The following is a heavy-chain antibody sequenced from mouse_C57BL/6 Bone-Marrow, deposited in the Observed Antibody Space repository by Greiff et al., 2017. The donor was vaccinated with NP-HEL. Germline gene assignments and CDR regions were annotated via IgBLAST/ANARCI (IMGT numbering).Heavy chain of an antibody. J-gene: IGHJ2*01. D-gene: IGHD3-1*01. Sequence: VKLVESGAELVKPGASVKLSCKASGYTFTSYWMHWVKQRPGQGLEWIGMIHPNSGSTNYNEKFKSKATLTVDKSSSTAYMQLSSLTSEDSAVYYCARYGLRGIDYWGQGTTLTVSS. CDR1: GYTFTSYW. V-gene: IGHV1-64*01. CDR3: ARYGLRGIDY. CDR2: IHPNSGST.